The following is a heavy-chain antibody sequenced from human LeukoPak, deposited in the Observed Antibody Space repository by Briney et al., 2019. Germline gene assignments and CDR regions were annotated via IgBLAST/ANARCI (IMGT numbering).Heavy chain of an antibody. D-gene: IGHD4-17*01. Sequence: GGSLRLTCEASGFSVSDRAMSWVRQALRKGVEWVAVMYASGTIYYGWSVQGRFTISRDDSKNTMFLQMTFLSAEDTAFYYCARGGAGTVTPFDSWGQGTLVTVSS. CDR3: ARGGAGTVTPFDS. V-gene: IGHV3-53*01. CDR2: MYASGTI. J-gene: IGHJ4*02. CDR1: GFSVSDRA.